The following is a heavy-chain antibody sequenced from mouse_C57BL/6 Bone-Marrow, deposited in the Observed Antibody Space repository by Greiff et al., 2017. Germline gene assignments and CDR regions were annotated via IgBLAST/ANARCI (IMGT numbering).Heavy chain of an antibody. CDR2: ISSGGSYT. V-gene: IGHV5-6*02. J-gene: IGHJ2*01. Sequence: VKLVESGGDLVKPGGSLKLSCAASGFTFSSYGMSWVRQTPAKRLEWVATISSGGSYTYYPDSVKGRFTISRDNAKNTLYLQMSSLKSDDTAMYYCARLRVGSYFYYWGQGTTLTVSS. CDR3: ARLRVGSYFYY. CDR1: GFTFSSYG. D-gene: IGHD2-12*01.